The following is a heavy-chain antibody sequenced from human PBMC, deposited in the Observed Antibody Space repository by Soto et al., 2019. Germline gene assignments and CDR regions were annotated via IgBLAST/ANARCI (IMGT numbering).Heavy chain of an antibody. J-gene: IGHJ4*01. V-gene: IGHV1-69*13. CDR1: GGTFSSNA. CDR2: ILPIFNTA. CDR3: ATGGHGYSSSFPRFYFGY. Sequence: ASVKVSCKASGGTFSSNAISWVRQAPGQGPEWMGGILPIFNTANYAQNFQGRVTITADESTSTSYMELTSLKSEDTAIYYCATGGHGYSSSFPRFYFGYWGHGALVTVSS. D-gene: IGHD5-18*01.